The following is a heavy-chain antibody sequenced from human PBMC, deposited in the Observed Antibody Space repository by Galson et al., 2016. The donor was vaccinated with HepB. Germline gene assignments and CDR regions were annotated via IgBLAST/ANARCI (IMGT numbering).Heavy chain of an antibody. CDR2: AYYNGAT. CDR1: GGSISPYY. J-gene: IGHJ2*01. Sequence: SETLSLTCTVPGGSISPYYWSWIRQSPGKGLEWIGYAYYNGATNYTPSLKSRVTVSLDKSQSQFFLKVTSMTAADTALSSCARMYASRLNLYWYPDLWGRGTLVTVSS. V-gene: IGHV4-59*01. CDR3: ARMYASRLNLYWYPDL. D-gene: IGHD2-2*01.